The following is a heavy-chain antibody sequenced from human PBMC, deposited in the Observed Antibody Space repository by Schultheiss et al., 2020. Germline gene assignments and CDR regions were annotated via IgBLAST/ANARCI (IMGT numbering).Heavy chain of an antibody. Sequence: SETLSLTCAVSGGSISSGGYSWSWIRQPPGKGLEWIGYIYHSGSTYYNPSLKSRVTISVDTSKNQFSLKLSSVTAADTAVYYCARDPSRGAFDIWGQGTMVTVSS. J-gene: IGHJ3*02. CDR1: GGSISSGGYS. CDR3: ARDPSRGAFDI. D-gene: IGHD3-10*01. V-gene: IGHV4-30-2*01. CDR2: IYHSGST.